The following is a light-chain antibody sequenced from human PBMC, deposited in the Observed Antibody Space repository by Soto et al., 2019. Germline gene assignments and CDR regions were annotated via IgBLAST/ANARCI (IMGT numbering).Light chain of an antibody. CDR3: QQSDSLTIT. V-gene: IGKV1-33*01. Sequence: DIQMTQSPSSLSASVGDRVTITCRASQDISNYLNWYQQRPGKAPKLLIYDASNLERGVPSRFSGTRSGTHFTFAITSLQPEDVATYYCQQSDSLTITFGQGTRLES. J-gene: IGKJ5*01. CDR1: QDISNY. CDR2: DAS.